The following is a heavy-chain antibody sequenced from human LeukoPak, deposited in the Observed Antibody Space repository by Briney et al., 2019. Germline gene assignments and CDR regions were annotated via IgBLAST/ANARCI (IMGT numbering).Heavy chain of an antibody. Sequence: TGGSLRLSCAASGFSFSSYNMKWVRQAPGKGLEWVSSISIRGSYIYYSDSVKGRFTISRNNANNSAYLQINSLRAEDTAVYYCTRDRQVGSNIDVFDLWGQGTMVTVSS. D-gene: IGHD1-26*01. V-gene: IGHV3-21*01. CDR2: ISIRGSYI. CDR3: TRDRQVGSNIDVFDL. CDR1: GFSFSSYN. J-gene: IGHJ3*01.